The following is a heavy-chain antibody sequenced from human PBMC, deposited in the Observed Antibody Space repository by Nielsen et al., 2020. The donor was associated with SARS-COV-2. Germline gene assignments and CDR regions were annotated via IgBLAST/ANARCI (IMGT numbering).Heavy chain of an antibody. Sequence: GESLKISCAASGFTFSSYWMSWVRQAPGKGLEWVANIKQDGSEKYYVDSVKGRFTISRDNAKNSLYLQMNSLRAEDTAVYYCARAGRYGSGRGGWFDPWGQGTLVTVSS. V-gene: IGHV3-7*01. CDR2: IKQDGSEK. J-gene: IGHJ5*02. CDR1: GFTFSSYW. D-gene: IGHD3-10*01. CDR3: ARAGRYGSGRGGWFDP.